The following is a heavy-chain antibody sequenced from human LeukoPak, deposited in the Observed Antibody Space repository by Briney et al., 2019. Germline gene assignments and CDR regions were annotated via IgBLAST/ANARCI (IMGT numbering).Heavy chain of an antibody. Sequence: GGSLRLSCAASGFTFDVYAMHWVRQAPGKGLEWVSGISWNSGSIGYADSVKGRFTISRDNAKNSLYLQMNSLRAEDTALYYCAKDRRYSYGCSLDYWGQGTLVTVSS. D-gene: IGHD5-18*01. V-gene: IGHV3-9*01. CDR1: GFTFDVYA. CDR3: AKDRRYSYGCSLDY. CDR2: ISWNSGSI. J-gene: IGHJ4*02.